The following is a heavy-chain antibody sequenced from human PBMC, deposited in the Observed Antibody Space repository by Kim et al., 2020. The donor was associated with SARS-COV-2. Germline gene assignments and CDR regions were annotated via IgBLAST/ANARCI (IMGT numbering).Heavy chain of an antibody. CDR2: ISYDGSNK. D-gene: IGHD3-9*01. CDR3: ARALRYFDWLSGGFDY. J-gene: IGHJ4*02. CDR1: GFTFSSYA. Sequence: GGSLRLSCAASGFTFSSYAMHWVRQAPGKGLEWVAVISYDGSNKYYADSVKGRFTISRDNSKNTLYLQMNSLRAEDTAVYYCARALRYFDWLSGGFDYWGQGTLVTVSS. V-gene: IGHV3-30*04.